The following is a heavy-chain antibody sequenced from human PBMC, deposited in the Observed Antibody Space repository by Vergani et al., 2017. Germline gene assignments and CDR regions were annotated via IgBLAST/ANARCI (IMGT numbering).Heavy chain of an antibody. CDR2: ISWNSNSI. V-gene: IGHV3-9*02. CDR3: AKVLRTSSGGGWFDP. CDR1: GFTSAGSA. D-gene: IGHD6-6*01. Sequence: EVQLEESGGGLVLPGRSLRLSCVASGFTSAGSAMHWVRHAPGKGLEWVSGISWNSNSIGYADSVKGRFTISRDNAKNSLYLQINSLRAEDTALYYCAKVLRTSSGGGWFDPWGKGTLVTVSS. J-gene: IGHJ5*02.